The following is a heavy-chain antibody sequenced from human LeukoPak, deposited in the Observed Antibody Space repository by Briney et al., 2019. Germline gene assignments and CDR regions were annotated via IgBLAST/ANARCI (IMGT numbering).Heavy chain of an antibody. CDR1: GGSISSNF. D-gene: IGHD4-23*01. CDR2: KYYSGST. CDR3: ARLYDYGGKNFDL. Sequence: PSETLSLTCTVSGGSISSNFWSWIRQPPGKGLQWIGYKYYSGSTNYNPSLKSRVTISLDRSKHQFSLKLSSVTAADPAVYYCARLYDYGGKNFDLWGRGTLVTVSS. V-gene: IGHV4-59*01. J-gene: IGHJ2*01.